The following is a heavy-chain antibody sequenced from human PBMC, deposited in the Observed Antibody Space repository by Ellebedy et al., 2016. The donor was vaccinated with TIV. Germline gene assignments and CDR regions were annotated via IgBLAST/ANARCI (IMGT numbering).Heavy chain of an antibody. CDR1: GFTFTSYG. Sequence: AASVKVSCKASGFTFTSYGISWVRQAPGQGLEWMGWISAFNGNRDYSQKFQDRVTLTTETSTTTAYMELTKLTSDDTAIYYCAKGYGPGNWFDPWGQGTLVTVSS. V-gene: IGHV1-18*04. D-gene: IGHD3-10*01. J-gene: IGHJ5*02. CDR3: AKGYGPGNWFDP. CDR2: ISAFNGNR.